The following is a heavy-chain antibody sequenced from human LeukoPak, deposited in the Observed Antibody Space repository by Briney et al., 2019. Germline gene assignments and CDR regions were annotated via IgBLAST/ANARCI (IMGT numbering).Heavy chain of an antibody. CDR1: GFTVSSNY. D-gene: IGHD1-26*01. J-gene: IGHJ6*03. Sequence: QTGGSLRLSCAASGFTVSSNYMSWVRQAPGKGLEWVSVIYSGGSTYYADSVKGRFTISRDNSKNTLYLQMNSLRAEDTAVYYCARDPYSGGYWDYYYYYMDLWGQGTTVTISS. CDR2: IYSGGST. V-gene: IGHV3-66*01. CDR3: ARDPYSGGYWDYYYYYMDL.